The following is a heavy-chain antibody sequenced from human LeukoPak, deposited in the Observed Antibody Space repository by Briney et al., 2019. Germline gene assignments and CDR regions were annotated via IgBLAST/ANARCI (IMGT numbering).Heavy chain of an antibody. CDR2: IAYGGTYT. CDR3: ARIRAITAFFGMDV. V-gene: IGHV3-30*03. D-gene: IGHD2/OR15-2a*01. Sequence: GGSLRLSCAASGFTFSDYAMHWVRQAPGKGRECVGVIAYGGTYTHHADSLKGRFTISRDNSRDTLYLQINSLRPEDTALYYCARIRAITAFFGMDVWGQGTTIIVSS. CDR1: GFTFSDYA. J-gene: IGHJ6*02.